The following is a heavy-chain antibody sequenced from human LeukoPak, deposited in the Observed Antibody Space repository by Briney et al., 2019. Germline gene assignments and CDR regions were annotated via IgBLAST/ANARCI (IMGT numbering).Heavy chain of an antibody. V-gene: IGHV1-18*04. CDR3: ARDISNWSEGCEF. J-gene: IGHJ4*02. CDR1: GYSFVSYG. CDR2: TSGDNKKT. Sequence: GASVKVSCKASGYSFVSYGIIWVRQAPGQGLEWMGWTSGDNKKTKYAQNFQGRVTMTTDTSTTTAYMELRRLRSDDTAVYYCARDISNWSEGCEFWGQGTLVTVSS. D-gene: IGHD1-20*01.